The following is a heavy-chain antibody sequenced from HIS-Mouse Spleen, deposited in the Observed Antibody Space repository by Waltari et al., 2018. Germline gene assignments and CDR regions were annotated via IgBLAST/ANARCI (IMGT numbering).Heavy chain of an antibody. V-gene: IGHV3-30*18. D-gene: IGHD4-17*01. Sequence: QVQLVESGGGGVQPGRSRRLSWAASGCTFSSFGMHWARPAPGKGLDWVAVISYDGSNKYYADSVKGRFTISRDNSKNTLYLQMNSLRAEDTAVYYCAKEGTTVTQRPVHFDYWGQGTLVTVSS. CDR3: AKEGTTVTQRPVHFDY. CDR2: ISYDGSNK. CDR1: GCTFSSFG. J-gene: IGHJ4*02.